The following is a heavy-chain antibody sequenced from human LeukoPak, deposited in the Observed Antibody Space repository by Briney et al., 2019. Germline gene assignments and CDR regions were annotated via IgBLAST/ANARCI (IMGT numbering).Heavy chain of an antibody. D-gene: IGHD3-3*02. CDR3: AKDLAASPVGSALSYNWFDP. J-gene: IGHJ5*02. V-gene: IGHV3-7*03. Sequence: RGSLRLSCVASGFTFNYYWMSWVRQAPGKGLEWVANIKQDGSVKYYVDSVKGRFTISRDNAKNSLYLQMNSLRAEDTAVYYCAKDLAASPVGSALSYNWFDPWGQGTLVTVSS. CDR1: GFTFNYYW. CDR2: IKQDGSVK.